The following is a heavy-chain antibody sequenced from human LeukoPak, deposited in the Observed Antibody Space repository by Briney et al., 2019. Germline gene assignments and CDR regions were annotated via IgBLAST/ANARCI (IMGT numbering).Heavy chain of an antibody. V-gene: IGHV3-48*03. D-gene: IGHD1-26*01. CDR2: ISSSSRAI. J-gene: IGHJ4*02. CDR3: AREGEWELRLDY. CDR1: GFTFSSYG. Sequence: GGSLRLSCAASGFTFSSYGMNWVRQAPGKGLEWVSYISSSSRAIFYADSVKGRFTISRDNAKNSLYLQMNSLRGEDTAVYYCAREGEWELRLDYWGQGTLVTVSS.